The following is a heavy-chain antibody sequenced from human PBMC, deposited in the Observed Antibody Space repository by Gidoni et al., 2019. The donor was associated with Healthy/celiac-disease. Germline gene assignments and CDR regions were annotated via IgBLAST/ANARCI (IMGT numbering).Heavy chain of an antibody. CDR1: GFTFSSYS. Sequence: EVQLVESGGGLVKPGGSLRLSCAASGFTFSSYSMNWVRQAPGKGLEWVSSISSISSYIYYADSVKGRFTISRDNAKNSLYLQMNSLRAEDTAVYYCARDGGVRQLVNEDWFDPWGQGTLVTVSS. D-gene: IGHD3-16*01. V-gene: IGHV3-21*01. CDR3: ARDGGVRQLVNEDWFDP. J-gene: IGHJ5*02. CDR2: ISSISSYI.